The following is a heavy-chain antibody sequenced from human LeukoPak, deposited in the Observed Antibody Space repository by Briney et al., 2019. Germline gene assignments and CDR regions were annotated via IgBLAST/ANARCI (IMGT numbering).Heavy chain of an antibody. V-gene: IGHV4-39*07. Sequence: WVRQAPGKGLEWIGSIYYSGSTYYNPSLKSRVTIPVDTSKNQFSLKLSSVTAADTAVYYCARVRLGYYFDYWGQGTLVTVSS. J-gene: IGHJ4*02. D-gene: IGHD6-19*01. CDR2: IYYSGST. CDR3: ARVRLGYYFDY.